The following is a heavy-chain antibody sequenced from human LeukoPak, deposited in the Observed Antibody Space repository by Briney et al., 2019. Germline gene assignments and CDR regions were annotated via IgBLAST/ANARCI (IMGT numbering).Heavy chain of an antibody. D-gene: IGHD2-2*01. V-gene: IGHV3-23*01. Sequence: GGSLRLSCAASGFTFSSYWMHWVRQAPGKGLVWVSAISGSGGSTYYADSVKGRFTISRDNSKNTLYLQMNSLRAEDTAVYYCARKDIVVVPAAPEYYYYYMDVWGKGTTVTVSS. CDR2: ISGSGGST. CDR1: GFTFSSYW. J-gene: IGHJ6*03. CDR3: ARKDIVVVPAAPEYYYYYMDV.